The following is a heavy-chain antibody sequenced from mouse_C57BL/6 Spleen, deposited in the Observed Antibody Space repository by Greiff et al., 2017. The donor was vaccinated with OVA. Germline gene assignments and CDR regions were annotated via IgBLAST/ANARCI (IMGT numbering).Heavy chain of an antibody. CDR3: TIYGSRSDAMDY. CDR2: IDPETGGT. D-gene: IGHD1-1*01. J-gene: IGHJ4*01. V-gene: IGHV1-15*01. CDR1: GYTFTDYE. Sequence: VKLQESGAELVRPGASVTLSCKASGYTFTDYEMHWVKQTPVHGLEWIGAIDPETGGTAYNQKFKGKAILTADKSSSTAYMELRSLTSEDSAVYYCTIYGSRSDAMDYWGQGTSVTVSS.